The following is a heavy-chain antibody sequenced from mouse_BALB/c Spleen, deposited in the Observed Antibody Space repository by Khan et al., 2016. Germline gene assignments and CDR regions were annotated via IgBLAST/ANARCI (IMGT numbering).Heavy chain of an antibody. CDR3: ARAYYGNL. D-gene: IGHD2-10*01. Sequence: EVQLQESGTELVKPGASVNLSCTASGSSITDTYIHWVRQRPEQGLEWIGRIDPASDNTKYAPKFQGKATMTLDTSSNTAYLRFSSLTFEDTAVYYCARAYYGNLWGQGTTLTVSS. V-gene: IGHV14-3*02. J-gene: IGHJ2*01. CDR1: GSSITDTY. CDR2: IDPASDNT.